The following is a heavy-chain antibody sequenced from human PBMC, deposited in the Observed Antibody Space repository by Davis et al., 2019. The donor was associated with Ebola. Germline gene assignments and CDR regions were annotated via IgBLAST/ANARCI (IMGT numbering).Heavy chain of an antibody. Sequence: ASVKVSCKASGYTFTSYDINWVRQATGQGPEWMGWMNPNSGNTGYAQKFQGRVTMTRNTSIGTAYMELSSLRSEDTAVYYCARVRVTTERWLQSLGYWGQGTLVTVSS. CDR3: ARVRVTTERWLQSLGY. J-gene: IGHJ4*02. V-gene: IGHV1-8*01. D-gene: IGHD5-24*01. CDR1: GYTFTSYD. CDR2: MNPNSGNT.